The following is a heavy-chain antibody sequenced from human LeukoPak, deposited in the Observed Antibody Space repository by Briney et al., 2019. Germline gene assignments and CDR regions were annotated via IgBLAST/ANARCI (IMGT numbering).Heavy chain of an antibody. D-gene: IGHD6-19*01. CDR2: INYSGST. CDR1: GGSISSNSFY. CDR3: ARTSSAWD. Sequence: SETLSLTCSVSGGSISSNSFYWGWIRQPPGKGLEWIGSINYSGSTYYNPSLKSRATVLVDTSKNQFSLKLSPVTAADTAVYFCARTSSAWDWGQGILVTVSS. V-gene: IGHV4-39*01. J-gene: IGHJ4*02.